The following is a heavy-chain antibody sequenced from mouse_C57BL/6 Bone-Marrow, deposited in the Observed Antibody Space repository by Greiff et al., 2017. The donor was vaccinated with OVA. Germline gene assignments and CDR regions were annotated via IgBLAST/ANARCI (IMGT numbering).Heavy chain of an antibody. J-gene: IGHJ2*01. V-gene: IGHV1-59*01. D-gene: IGHD3-2*02. CDR1: GYTFTSYW. CDR3: ATVDSSGIGY. Sequence: QVQLQQPGAELVRPGTSVKLSCKASGYTFTSYWMHWVKQRPGQGLEWIGVIDPSDSYTNYNQKFKGKATLTVDTSSSTAYMQLSSLTSEDSAVYYCATVDSSGIGYWGQGTTLTVSS. CDR2: IDPSDSYT.